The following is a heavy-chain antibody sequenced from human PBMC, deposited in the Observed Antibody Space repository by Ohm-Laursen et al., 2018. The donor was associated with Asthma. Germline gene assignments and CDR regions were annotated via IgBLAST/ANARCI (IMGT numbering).Heavy chain of an antibody. Sequence: SLRLSCAASGFPFNTSWMTWVRQVPGKGLEWVANIKPDGTENAYLDSVRGRFTISKGNAKNSLFLQMNSLRGEDTALYYCARDSGWNALDHWGQGTLVSVSS. J-gene: IGHJ4*02. CDR3: ARDSGWNALDH. V-gene: IGHV3-7*05. D-gene: IGHD1-1*01. CDR2: IKPDGTEN. CDR1: GFPFNTSW.